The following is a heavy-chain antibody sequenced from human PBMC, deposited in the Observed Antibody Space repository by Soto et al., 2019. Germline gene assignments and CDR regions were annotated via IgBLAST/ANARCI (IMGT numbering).Heavy chain of an antibody. J-gene: IGHJ3*02. CDR3: AKGLLARAGTSLQCYGFNI. Sequence: PGGSLRLSCAASGFSFTTYVMHWVRQAPGKGLEWVAVISHDGSYKYYGDAVKGRFTISRDTSKNAVYLEMNSLRPEDTAVYYCAKGLLARAGTSLQCYGFNIWGQGTMVTVSS. V-gene: IGHV3-30*18. CDR1: GFSFTTYV. CDR2: ISHDGSYK. D-gene: IGHD6-19*01.